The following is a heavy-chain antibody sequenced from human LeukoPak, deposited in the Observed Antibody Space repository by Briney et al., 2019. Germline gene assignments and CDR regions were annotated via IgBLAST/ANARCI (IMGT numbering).Heavy chain of an antibody. D-gene: IGHD2-15*01. J-gene: IGHJ1*01. CDR1: GYSFTSYW. CDR2: IYPGDSYT. V-gene: IGHV5-51*01. CDR3: ARQSFCSGGSCYSKYFQL. Sequence: GESLKISCKGAGYSFTSYWIGWVRQMPGKGLEGMGIIYPGDSYTRYSPSFQGQVNISATKSISSAYLQWSSLKASDTAMYYCARQSFCSGGSCYSKYFQLWGQGTLVTVSS.